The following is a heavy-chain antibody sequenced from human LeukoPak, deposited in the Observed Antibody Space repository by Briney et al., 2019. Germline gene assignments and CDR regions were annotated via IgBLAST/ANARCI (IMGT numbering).Heavy chain of an antibody. CDR1: GFTFSGYW. Sequence: GGSLRLSCAASGFTFSGYWMSWVRQAPGKGLERVANIKQDGSEKNYVDSVKGRFTISRDNAKNSLYPQMNSLRVEDTAVYYCARDGYASGSHDYWGQGTLVTVSS. CDR2: IKQDGSEK. J-gene: IGHJ4*02. D-gene: IGHD3-10*01. V-gene: IGHV3-7*01. CDR3: ARDGYASGSHDY.